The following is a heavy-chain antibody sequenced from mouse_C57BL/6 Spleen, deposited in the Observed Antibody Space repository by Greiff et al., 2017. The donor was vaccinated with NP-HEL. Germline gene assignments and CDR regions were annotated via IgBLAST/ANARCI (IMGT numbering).Heavy chain of an antibody. Sequence: EVKLMESGPELVKPGASVKMSCKASGYTFTDYNMHWVKQSHGKSLEWVGYINPNNGGTSYNQKFKGKATLTVNKSSSTAYMELRSLTSEDSAVYYCARTPYGSIYWYFDVWGTGTTVTVSS. D-gene: IGHD1-1*01. CDR2: INPNNGGT. CDR1: GYTFTDYN. V-gene: IGHV1-22*01. CDR3: ARTPYGSIYWYFDV. J-gene: IGHJ1*03.